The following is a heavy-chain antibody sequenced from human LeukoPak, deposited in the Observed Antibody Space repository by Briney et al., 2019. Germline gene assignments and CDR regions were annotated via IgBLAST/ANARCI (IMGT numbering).Heavy chain of an antibody. D-gene: IGHD3-10*01. Sequence: GGSLRLSCAASGFTVSSNYMSWVRQAPGKGLEWVAVIWYDGSNKYYADSVKGRFTISRDNSKNTLYLQMNSLRAEDTAVYYCARDQGSPSLDYWGQGTLVTVSS. CDR1: GFTVSSNY. J-gene: IGHJ4*02. V-gene: IGHV3-33*08. CDR3: ARDQGSPSLDY. CDR2: IWYDGSNK.